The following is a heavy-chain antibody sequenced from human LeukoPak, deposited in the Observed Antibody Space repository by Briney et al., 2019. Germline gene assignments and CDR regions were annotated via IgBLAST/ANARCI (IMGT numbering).Heavy chain of an antibody. V-gene: IGHV1-46*01. D-gene: IGHD3-9*01. J-gene: IGHJ4*02. CDR2: INPSGGST. CDR1: GYTFTSYY. CDR3: ARGPFLRYFDWSDGDY. Sequence: ASVKVSCKASGYTFTSYYMHWVRQAPGQGLEWMGIINPSGGSTSYAQKFQGRVTMTRDTSISTAYMELSRLRSDDTAVYYCARGPFLRYFDWSDGDYWGQGTLVTVSS.